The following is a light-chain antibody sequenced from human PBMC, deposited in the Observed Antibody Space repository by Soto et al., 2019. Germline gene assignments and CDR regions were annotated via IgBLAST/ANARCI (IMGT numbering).Light chain of an antibody. CDR3: QQYNNYWT. V-gene: IGKV1-5*03. CDR2: KAS. J-gene: IGKJ1*01. Sequence: DIQMTQSPSTLSASVGDRVTITCRASQIIGSWLAWYQQKPGKPPKLLIYKASSLESGVPSRFSGSGSGTEFTLTISSLRPDDFATYYCQQYNNYWTFGQGTKVEIK. CDR1: QIIGSW.